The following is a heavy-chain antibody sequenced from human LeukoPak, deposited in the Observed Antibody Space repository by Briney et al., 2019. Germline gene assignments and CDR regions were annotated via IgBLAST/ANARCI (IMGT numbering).Heavy chain of an antibody. J-gene: IGHJ4*02. CDR1: GGSISSYY. CDR2: IYYSGST. CDR3: ARHGGYSYGPDY. V-gene: IGHV4-59*08. Sequence: SETLSLTCTVSGGSISSYYWSWIRQPPGKGLEWIGYIYYSGSTNYNPSLKSRVTISVDTSMNQFSLKLSSVTAADTAVYYCARHGGYSYGPDYWGQGTLVTVSS. D-gene: IGHD5-18*01.